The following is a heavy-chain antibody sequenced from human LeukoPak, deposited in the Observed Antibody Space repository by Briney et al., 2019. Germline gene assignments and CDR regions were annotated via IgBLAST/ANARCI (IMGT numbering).Heavy chain of an antibody. D-gene: IGHD3-22*01. CDR2: ISGYNGDT. J-gene: IGHJ1*01. CDR3: ARALTVGSSGYGYFQH. Sequence: GASVKVSCKAAGYTFTSYGVSWVRQAPGQGLEWMGLISGYNGDTIYAERLQGRVTMTTDTSTTTAYMELRSLRSDDTAVYYCARALTVGSSGYGYFQHWGQGTLVTVSS. V-gene: IGHV1-18*01. CDR1: GYTFTSYG.